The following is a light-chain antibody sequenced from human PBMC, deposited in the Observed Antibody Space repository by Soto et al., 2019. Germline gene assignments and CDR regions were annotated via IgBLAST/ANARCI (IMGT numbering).Light chain of an antibody. Sequence: DIQMTQSPSTLSASVGDRVTITCRASPSVSYWLAWYQQKPGMAPKLLIHDASSLESGVPSRFRGSGSGKEFTLTISSLQPDDFATYYCQQYGFSFGPGTKVEI. CDR1: PSVSYW. V-gene: IGKV1-5*01. CDR2: DAS. CDR3: QQYGFS. J-gene: IGKJ3*01.